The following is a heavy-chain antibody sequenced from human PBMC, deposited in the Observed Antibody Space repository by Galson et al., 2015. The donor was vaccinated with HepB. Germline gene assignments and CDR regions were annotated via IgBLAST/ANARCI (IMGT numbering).Heavy chain of an antibody. Sequence: SVKVSCKASGYTFSSYSITWVRQAPGQGLEWMGWISAYDGNTKYAQNLQGRLNMTTDTSRTTAYMVLRSLRSDDTAVYYCARGALVAVVGATQNNWFDPWGQGTLVTVSS. D-gene: IGHD2-15*01. V-gene: IGHV1-18*01. CDR3: ARGALVAVVGATQNNWFDP. CDR1: GYTFSSYS. CDR2: ISAYDGNT. J-gene: IGHJ5*02.